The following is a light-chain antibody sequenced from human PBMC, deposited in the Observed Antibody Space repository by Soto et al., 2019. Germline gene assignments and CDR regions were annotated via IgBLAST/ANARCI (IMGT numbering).Light chain of an antibody. Sequence: DIQMTQSPSSVSASVGDTVTITCRASQDINSRLAWFQQQPGRPPKYVIQAATMLQSGFPSRFAGSGSGRDFTLTIHTLQPEDSATYYCLQVANFPLTCGQGTKVE. J-gene: IGKJ1*01. CDR1: QDINSR. V-gene: IGKV1-12*01. CDR2: AAT. CDR3: LQVANFPLT.